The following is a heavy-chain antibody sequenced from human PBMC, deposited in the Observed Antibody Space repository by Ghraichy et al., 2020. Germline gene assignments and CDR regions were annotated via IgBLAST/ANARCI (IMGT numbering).Heavy chain of an antibody. CDR3: TRGEYCSSTSCYYYYYGMDV. D-gene: IGHD2-2*01. CDR1: GFTFGDYA. CDR2: IRSKAYGGTT. J-gene: IGHJ6*02. Sequence: GALRLSCTASGFTFGDYAMSWVRQAPGKGLEWVGFIRSKAYGGTTEYAASVKGRFTISRDDSKSIAYLQMNSLKTEDTAVYYCTRGEYCSSTSCYYYYYGMDVWGQGTTVTVSS. V-gene: IGHV3-49*04.